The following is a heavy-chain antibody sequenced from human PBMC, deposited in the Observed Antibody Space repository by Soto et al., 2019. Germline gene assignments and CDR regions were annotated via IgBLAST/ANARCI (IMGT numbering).Heavy chain of an antibody. V-gene: IGHV3-23*01. CDR2: ISGSGGST. J-gene: IGHJ4*02. Sequence: GGSLRLSCAAPGFTFSSYAMSWVRQAPGKGLEWVSAISGSGGSTYYADSVKGRFTISRDNSKNTLYLQMNSLRAEDTAVYYCAKLRFLEWLFPSPCDYWGQGTLVTVSS. CDR1: GFTFSSYA. D-gene: IGHD3-3*01. CDR3: AKLRFLEWLFPSPCDY.